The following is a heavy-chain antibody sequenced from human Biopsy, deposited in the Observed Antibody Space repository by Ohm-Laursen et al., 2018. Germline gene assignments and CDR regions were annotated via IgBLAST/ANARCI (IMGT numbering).Heavy chain of an antibody. CDR1: GGTFSNYG. V-gene: IGHV1-2*07. Sequence: GASVKVSCKAPGGTFSNYGVNWVRQAPGQGLEWMGWVNPNNGDKKFAPDFQGRLTMTRDKSISTAYMELIRLRSDDTAVYYCARGPLGPLLEWLLFQTSIDVWGQGTTVTVSS. J-gene: IGHJ6*02. D-gene: IGHD3-3*01. CDR3: ARGPLGPLLEWLLFQTSIDV. CDR2: VNPNNGDK.